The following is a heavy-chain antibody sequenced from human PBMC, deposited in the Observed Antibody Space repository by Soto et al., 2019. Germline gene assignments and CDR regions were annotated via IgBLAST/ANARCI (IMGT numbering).Heavy chain of an antibody. J-gene: IGHJ6*02. CDR2: IYYSGST. CDR3: ARATPYYYYGMDV. Sequence: QVQLQEAGPGLVKPSQTLSLTCTVSGGSISSGGDYWSWIRQHPGQGLEWIGYIYYSGSTYYNPSLKSRVTLSVDTYKNHVSLKLSSVTDADTAVYYCARATPYYYYGMDVWGQGTTVTVSS. D-gene: IGHD2-15*01. V-gene: IGHV4-31*03. CDR1: GGSISSGGDY.